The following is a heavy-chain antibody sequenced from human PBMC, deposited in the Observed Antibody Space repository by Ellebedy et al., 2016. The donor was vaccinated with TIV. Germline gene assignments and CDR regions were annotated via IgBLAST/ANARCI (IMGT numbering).Heavy chain of an antibody. V-gene: IGHV4-39*02. CDR3: ARGKTGVDWFDP. Sequence: SETLSLTXTVSGDFLTSDCYYWTWIRQPPGKGLEWIGAITYNGDTYYNPSLKSRVTISADTSKNHFSLNLNFVTAADTAVFYCARGKTGVDWFDPWGQGILVTVSS. J-gene: IGHJ5*02. CDR2: ITYNGDT. CDR1: GDFLTSDCYY.